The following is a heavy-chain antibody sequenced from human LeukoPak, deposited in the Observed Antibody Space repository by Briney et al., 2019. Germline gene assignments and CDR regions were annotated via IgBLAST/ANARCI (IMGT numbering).Heavy chain of an antibody. CDR2: INPSGGST. CDR3: ARAPYVPGLVVSFFYY. J-gene: IGHJ4*02. D-gene: IGHD2-15*01. V-gene: IGHV1-46*01. CDR1: GYTFTSYY. Sequence: ASVKVSCKASGYTFTSYYMHWVRQAPGQGLEWMGIINPSGGSTSYAQKFQGRVTMTRDTSTSTVYMELSSLRSEDTAVYYCARAPYVPGLVVSFFYYWGQGTLVTVSS.